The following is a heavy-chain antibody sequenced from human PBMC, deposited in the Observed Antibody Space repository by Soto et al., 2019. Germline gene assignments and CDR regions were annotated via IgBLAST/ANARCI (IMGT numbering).Heavy chain of an antibody. CDR3: ARGRYYYDSRWFDP. J-gene: IGHJ5*02. CDR2: IIPIFGTA. CDR1: GGTFSSYA. Sequence: SVKVSCKASGGTFSSYAISWVRQAPGQGLEWMGGIIPIFGTANYAQKFQGRVTITADESTSTAYMELSSLRSEDTAVYYCARGRYYYDSRWFDPWGQGTLVTVSS. V-gene: IGHV1-69*13. D-gene: IGHD3-22*01.